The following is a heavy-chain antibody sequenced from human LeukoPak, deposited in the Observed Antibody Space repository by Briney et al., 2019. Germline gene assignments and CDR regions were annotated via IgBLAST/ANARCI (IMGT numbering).Heavy chain of an antibody. CDR3: ARGMVITTALVDY. CDR1: GFTVSSNY. Sequence: GGSLRLSCAASGFTVSSNYMSWVRQAPGKGLEWVSSISSSSSYIYYADSVKGRFTISRDNAKNSLYLQMNSLRAEDTAVYYCARGMVITTALVDYWGQGTLVTVSS. J-gene: IGHJ4*02. V-gene: IGHV3-21*01. D-gene: IGHD3-22*01. CDR2: ISSSSSYI.